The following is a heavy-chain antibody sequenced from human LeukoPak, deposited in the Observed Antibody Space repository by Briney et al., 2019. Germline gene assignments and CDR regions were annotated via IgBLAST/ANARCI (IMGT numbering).Heavy chain of an antibody. J-gene: IGHJ4*02. Sequence: GGSLRLSCAASGFTFSHYWMTWVRQAPGKGLEWVANINQDGSEEFYVGSLKGRFTISRDNAKNSLYLQINSLRADDTAIYYCARDSGRFYIDYWGQGTLVTVSS. D-gene: IGHD1-26*01. CDR2: INQDGSEE. V-gene: IGHV3-7*03. CDR1: GFTFSHYW. CDR3: ARDSGRFYIDY.